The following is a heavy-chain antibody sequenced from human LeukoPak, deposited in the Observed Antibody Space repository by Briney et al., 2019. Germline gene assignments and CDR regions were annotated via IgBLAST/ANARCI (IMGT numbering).Heavy chain of an antibody. Sequence: SETLSLTCTVSGGSINSYYWNWIRQPPGKGLEWIAYMYSSGSANYNPSLKSRVTTSVDTSKNQFSLKLSSVTAAATAVYYCARLNIKNWNDVLGWFDPWGQGTLVTVSS. CDR3: ARLNIKNWNDVLGWFDP. J-gene: IGHJ5*02. V-gene: IGHV4-59*08. CDR1: GGSINSYY. D-gene: IGHD1-1*01. CDR2: MYSSGSA.